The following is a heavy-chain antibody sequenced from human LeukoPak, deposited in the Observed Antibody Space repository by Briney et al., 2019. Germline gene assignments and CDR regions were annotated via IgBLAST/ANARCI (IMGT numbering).Heavy chain of an antibody. V-gene: IGHV4-39*01. J-gene: IGHJ3*02. CDR3: ARHHCSGGSCYWADAFDI. CDR2: IYYSGST. CDR1: VGSISSSSYY. Sequence: SETLSLTCTVSVGSISSSSYYWGWIRQPPGKGLEWIGSIYYSGSTYYNPSLKSRVTISVDTSKNQFSLKLSSVTAADTAVYYCARHHCSGGSCYWADAFDIWGQGTMVTVSS. D-gene: IGHD2-15*01.